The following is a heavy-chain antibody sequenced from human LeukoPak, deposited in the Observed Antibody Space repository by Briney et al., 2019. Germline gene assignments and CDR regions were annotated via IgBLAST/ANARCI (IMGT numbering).Heavy chain of an antibody. Sequence: GGSLRLSCAASGFNFSSYGMHWVRQAPGKGLEWVAVIWYDGSNKYYADSVKGRFTISRDNSKNTLYLQMNSLRAEDTAVYYCASGSYYYDSSGFGYWGQGTLVTVSS. V-gene: IGHV3-33*01. CDR3: ASGSYYYDSSGFGY. CDR1: GFNFSSYG. J-gene: IGHJ4*02. CDR2: IWYDGSNK. D-gene: IGHD3-22*01.